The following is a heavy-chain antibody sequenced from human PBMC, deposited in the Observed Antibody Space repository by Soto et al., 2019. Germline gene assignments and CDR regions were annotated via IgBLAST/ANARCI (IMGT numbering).Heavy chain of an antibody. V-gene: IGHV1-8*01. J-gene: IGHJ4*01. Sequence: ASVNVSCTASGNTFTSYDINWVRQATLRGLDLMGWINPNSGHLGYAQKFQVRVTMTRDTAIRRAYMEVSRRRSDDTAVYYCARDRASGNYYLLDYGG. CDR1: GNTFTSYD. D-gene: IGHD3-10*01. CDR2: INPNSGHL. CDR3: ARDRASGNYYLLDY.